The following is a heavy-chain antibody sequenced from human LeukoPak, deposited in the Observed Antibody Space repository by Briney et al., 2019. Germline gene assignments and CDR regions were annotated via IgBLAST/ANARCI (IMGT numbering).Heavy chain of an antibody. CDR2: IYTSGST. CDR1: GGSISSGSYY. V-gene: IGHV4-61*02. CDR3: ARGTTPLDH. D-gene: IGHD1-7*01. Sequence: SQTLSLTCTVSGGSISSGSYYWSWIRQPAGKGLEWIGRIYTSGSTNYNPSLKSRVTISVDTSKNQFSLKLSSVTAADTAVYYCARGTTPLDHWGQGTLVTVSS. J-gene: IGHJ4*02.